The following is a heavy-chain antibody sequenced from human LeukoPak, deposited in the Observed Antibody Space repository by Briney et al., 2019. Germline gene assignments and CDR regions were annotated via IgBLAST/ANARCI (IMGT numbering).Heavy chain of an antibody. D-gene: IGHD6-13*01. CDR3: ARIGAGSSRDY. CDR1: GFTFSNFA. J-gene: IGHJ4*02. CDR2: IVGSSST. Sequence: GGSLRLSCAASGFTFSNFAMTWVRQASGKGLEWVSSIVGSSSTYYADSLKGRFTISRDNAKNSLYLQMNSLRAEDTAVYYCARIGAGSSRDYWGQGTLVTVSS. V-gene: IGHV3-21*01.